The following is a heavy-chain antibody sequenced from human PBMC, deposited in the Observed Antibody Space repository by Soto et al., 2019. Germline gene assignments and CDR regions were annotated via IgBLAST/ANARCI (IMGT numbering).Heavy chain of an antibody. Sequence: QEQLVQSGAEVKKPGAPVKVSCKASGYTFTNYNINWVRQATGQGLEWMGWMNPNTGNTGYAEKSQGRVTMTRNSSINPAYMELSGLRSDDTAVYYCAREAASDPSFYYHYMDVWGKGTTVTVSS. V-gene: IGHV1-8*01. J-gene: IGHJ6*03. CDR3: AREAASDPSFYYHYMDV. CDR1: GYTFTNYN. D-gene: IGHD6-25*01. CDR2: MNPNTGNT.